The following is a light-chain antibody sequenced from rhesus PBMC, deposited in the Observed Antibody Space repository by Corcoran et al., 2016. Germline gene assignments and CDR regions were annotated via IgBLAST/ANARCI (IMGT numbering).Light chain of an antibody. J-gene: IGKJ4*01. CDR3: QQYSNWPLT. CDR1: QSVSSS. Sequence: EIVLTQSPATLSLSPGERATLSCRASQSVSSSLAWYQQKPGQAPRLLIYDASSRATDIPDRFSGSGSGTDFTLTISSLEPEDVGVYYGQQYSNWPLTFGGGTKVELK. V-gene: IGKV3-35*01. CDR2: DAS.